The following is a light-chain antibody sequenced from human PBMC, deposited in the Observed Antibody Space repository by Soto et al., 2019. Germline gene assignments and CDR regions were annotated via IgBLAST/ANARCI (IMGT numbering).Light chain of an antibody. CDR3: QQCRNWPRT. Sequence: EIVMTHSPATLSVSPGEGATLSCKASQNVYNNLAWYQQRPGQPPRLLIYDASTRATGISARFSGSGYGTEFTLTISSLQSEDFAVYFCQQCRNWPRTFGGGTKV. CDR1: QNVYNN. J-gene: IGKJ4*01. V-gene: IGKV3-15*01. CDR2: DAS.